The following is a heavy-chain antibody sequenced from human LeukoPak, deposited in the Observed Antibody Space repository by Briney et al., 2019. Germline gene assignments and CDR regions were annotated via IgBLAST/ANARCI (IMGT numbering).Heavy chain of an antibody. CDR2: IYTSGST. V-gene: IGHV4-4*07. D-gene: IGHD6-19*01. CDR1: GGSISSYY. Sequence: SETLSLTCTVSGGSISSYYWSWIRQPAGKGLEWMGRIYTSGSTNYNPSLKSRGNMPVDTSKNQFSLKLSSVTAADTAVYYCARDFSSGWSDYFDYWGQGTLVTVSS. J-gene: IGHJ4*02. CDR3: ARDFSSGWSDYFDY.